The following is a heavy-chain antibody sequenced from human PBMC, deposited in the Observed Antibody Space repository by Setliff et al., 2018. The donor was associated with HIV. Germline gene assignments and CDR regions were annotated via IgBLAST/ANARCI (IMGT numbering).Heavy chain of an antibody. J-gene: IGHJ4*02. D-gene: IGHD3-10*01. Sequence: PGGSLRLSCVASGITVSGIYMTWVRQAPGKGLEWVSVINGGTTTYYADSVKGRFTISRDNSKNTLYLQMNSLRVEDTAMYYCARLLRGGGDYFDYWGQGTLVTVSS. CDR3: ARLLRGGGDYFDY. V-gene: IGHV3-66*02. CDR1: GITVSGIY. CDR2: INGGTTT.